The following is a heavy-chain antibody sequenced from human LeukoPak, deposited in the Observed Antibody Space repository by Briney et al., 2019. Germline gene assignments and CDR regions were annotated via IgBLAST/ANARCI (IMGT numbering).Heavy chain of an antibody. CDR1: RYTFTGCY. J-gene: IGHJ4*02. CDR3: ARDRAEYGGNSLGY. D-gene: IGHD4-23*01. CDR2: INPNSGDV. V-gene: IGHV1-2*06. Sequence: ASVKVSCKASRYTFTGCYMHWVRQAPGQGLEWMGRINPNSGDVNYAQKFQGRVTMTRDTSISTAYMELSRLRSDDTAVYYCARDRAEYGGNSLGYWGQGTLVTVSS.